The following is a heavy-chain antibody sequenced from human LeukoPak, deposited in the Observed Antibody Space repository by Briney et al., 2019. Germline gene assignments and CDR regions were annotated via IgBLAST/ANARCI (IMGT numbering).Heavy chain of an antibody. J-gene: IGHJ4*02. V-gene: IGHV3-33*01. CDR2: IWYDGRNK. D-gene: IGHD3-16*01. CDR1: GFTFGNYG. Sequence: GRSLRLSCSASGFTFGNYGMHWVRQAPDKGLEWVAVIWYDGRNKYYRDSVKGRFTVSRDNSKNTVYLQMNSLSAEDTSRYYCARGNLYTAATIEDYWGQGTLVTVSS. CDR3: ARGNLYTAATIEDY.